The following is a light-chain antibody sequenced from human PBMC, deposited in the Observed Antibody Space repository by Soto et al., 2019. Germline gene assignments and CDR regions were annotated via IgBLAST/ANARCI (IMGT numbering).Light chain of an antibody. CDR2: KAS. CDR3: QEYNSYSLT. Sequence: DIRMTQSPSPLSASVGDRVTITCRASHTISSWLAWYQQKPGKAPKLLTYKASTLESGFPSRFSGSGSGTEFTLTISSLQPDDFATYYCQEYNSYSLTFGGGTKVEIK. J-gene: IGKJ4*01. V-gene: IGKV1-5*03. CDR1: HTISSW.